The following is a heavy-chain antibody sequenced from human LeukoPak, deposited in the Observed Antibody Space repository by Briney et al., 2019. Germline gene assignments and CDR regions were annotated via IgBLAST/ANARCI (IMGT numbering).Heavy chain of an antibody. CDR1: GGTFSSYA. CDR3: ARGCSGGSCHNDYYYYGMDV. D-gene: IGHD2-15*01. Sequence: SVKVSCKASGGTFSSYAISWVRQAPGQGLEWMGGIIPIFGTANYAQKFQGRVTITADESTSTAYMELSSLGSEDTAVYYCARGCSGGSCHNDYYYYGMDVWGKGTTVTVSS. J-gene: IGHJ6*04. CDR2: IIPIFGTA. V-gene: IGHV1-69*01.